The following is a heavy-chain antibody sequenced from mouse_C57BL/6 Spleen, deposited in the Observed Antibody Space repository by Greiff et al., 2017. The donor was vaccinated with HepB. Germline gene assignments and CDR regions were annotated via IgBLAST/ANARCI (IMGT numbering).Heavy chain of an antibody. J-gene: IGHJ4*01. Sequence: EVKVEESGPGLVKPSQSLSLTCSVTGYSITSGYYWNWIRQFPGNKLEWMGYISYDGSNNYNPSLKNRISITRDTSKNQFFLKLNSVTTEDTATYYCARAGEYLLRGYYMDYWGQGTSVTVSS. CDR1: GYSITSGYY. CDR2: ISYDGSN. CDR3: ARAGEYLLRGYYMDY. V-gene: IGHV3-6*01. D-gene: IGHD5-2*01.